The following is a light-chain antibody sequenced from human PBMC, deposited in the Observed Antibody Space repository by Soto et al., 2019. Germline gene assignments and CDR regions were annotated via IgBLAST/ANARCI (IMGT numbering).Light chain of an antibody. V-gene: IGKV3-11*01. CDR2: DAS. CDR1: QSVSSY. Sequence: EIVLTQSPATLSLSPGERATLSCRASQSVSSYLAWYQQKPGQAPRLLIYDASNRATGIPARLSGSGPGTAFTLTSNSRGPEHLALYYWQDRSNSPPFTVGRGPKLDIK. CDR3: QDRSNSPPFT. J-gene: IGKJ3*01.